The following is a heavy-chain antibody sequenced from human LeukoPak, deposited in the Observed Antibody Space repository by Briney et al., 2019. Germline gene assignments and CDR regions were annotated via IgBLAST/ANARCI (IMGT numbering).Heavy chain of an antibody. CDR2: IYYSEKT. CDR1: GGSISSGGYY. D-gene: IGHD4-17*01. J-gene: IGHJ4*02. V-gene: IGHV4-31*03. CDR3: ARVGLTTVTFDY. Sequence: PSETLSLTCTVSGGSISSGGYYWSWIRQHPGKGLEWIGNIYYSEKTYYNPSLKSRVTISVDTSKNQFPLKLSSVTAADTAVYYCARVGLTTVTFDYWGQGTLVTVSS.